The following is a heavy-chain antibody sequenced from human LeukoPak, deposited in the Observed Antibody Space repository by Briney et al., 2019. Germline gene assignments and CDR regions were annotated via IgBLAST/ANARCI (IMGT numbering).Heavy chain of an antibody. Sequence: SVKVSCKASGGTFSSYAISWVRQAPGQGLEWMGGIIPIFGTANYAQKFQGRVTITADESTSTAYMELSSLRSEDTAVHYCAREGHVDTVFDIWGQGTMVTVSS. CDR3: AREGHVDTVFDI. V-gene: IGHV1-69*13. CDR1: GGTFSSYA. CDR2: IIPIFGTA. D-gene: IGHD5-18*01. J-gene: IGHJ3*02.